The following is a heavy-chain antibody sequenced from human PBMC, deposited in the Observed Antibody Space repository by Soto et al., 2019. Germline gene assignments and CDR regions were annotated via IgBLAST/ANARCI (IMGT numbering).Heavy chain of an antibody. CDR1: GFTFSSYA. D-gene: IGHD3-3*01. V-gene: IGHV3-23*01. CDR2: FSGSGGST. CDR3: AKDPAYYDFWSGYPTPSDYYYMDV. J-gene: IGHJ6*03. Sequence: PGGSLRLSCAASGFTFSSYAMSWVRQAPGKGLEWVSAFSGSGGSTYYADSVKGRFTISRDNSKITLYLQMNSLRAEDTAVYYCAKDPAYYDFWSGYPTPSDYYYMDVWGKGTTVTAP.